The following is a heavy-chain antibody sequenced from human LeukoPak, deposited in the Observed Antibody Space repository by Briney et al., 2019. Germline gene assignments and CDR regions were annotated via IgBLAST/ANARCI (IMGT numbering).Heavy chain of an antibody. CDR3: AKERSYCSSTSCPGAFDI. V-gene: IGHV3-23*01. CDR2: ISGSGIGGST. CDR1: GFTFSIYA. D-gene: IGHD2-2*01. Sequence: RTGGSLRLSCAASGFTFSIYAMSWVRQAPGTGLEWVSGISGSGIGGSTYHADSVKGRFTISRDNSKNTLYLQMNSLRAEDTAVYYCAKERSYCSSTSCPGAFDIWGQGTMVTVSS. J-gene: IGHJ3*02.